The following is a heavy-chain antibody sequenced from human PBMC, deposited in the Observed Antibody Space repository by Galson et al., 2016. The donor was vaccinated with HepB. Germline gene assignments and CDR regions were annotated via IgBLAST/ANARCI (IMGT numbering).Heavy chain of an antibody. CDR3: ARGRSCIGNTCCDGKDWLGP. D-gene: IGHD2-2*01. CDR2: IEQDGSGE. CDR1: GFPFSIFW. Sequence: SLRLSYASSGFPFSIFWMSWVRQAPGKGLEWVATIEQDGSGEYYVDSVRGRFIVSRDNAKKELYLHMTTLRAEDTAVYYCARGRSCIGNTCCDGKDWLGPWGQGALVTVSS. J-gene: IGHJ5*02. V-gene: IGHV3-7*03.